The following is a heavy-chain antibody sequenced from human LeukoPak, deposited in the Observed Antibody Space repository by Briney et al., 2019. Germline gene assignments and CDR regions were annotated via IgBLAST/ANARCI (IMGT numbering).Heavy chain of an antibody. J-gene: IGHJ3*02. D-gene: IGHD6-13*01. Sequence: PSETPSLTCTVSDGSISRTNYYWGWIRQPPGKGLEWIGSIYYSESTFYNPSLKSRVTISVDTSKNQFSLKVSSVTAADTAVYYCARLIAAAPDAFDIWGQGTMVTVSS. CDR2: IYYSEST. CDR1: DGSISRTNYY. CDR3: ARLIAAAPDAFDI. V-gene: IGHV4-39*01.